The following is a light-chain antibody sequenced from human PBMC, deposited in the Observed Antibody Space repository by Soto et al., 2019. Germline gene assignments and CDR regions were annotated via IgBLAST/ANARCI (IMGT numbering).Light chain of an antibody. CDR3: SSYTRSSTLP. V-gene: IGLV2-14*01. J-gene: IGLJ1*01. Sequence: QSVLTQPASVSGSPGQSITISCTGTSSDVGGYNYVSWYQQHPGKAPKLMIYDVSNRPSGVSNRFSGSKSGNTASLTISGLQAEDEADYYCSSYTRSSTLPFGTGTKVTV. CDR2: DVS. CDR1: SSDVGGYNY.